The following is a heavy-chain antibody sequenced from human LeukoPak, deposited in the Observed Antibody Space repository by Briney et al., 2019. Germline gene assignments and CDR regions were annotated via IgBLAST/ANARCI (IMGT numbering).Heavy chain of an antibody. J-gene: IGHJ4*02. V-gene: IGHV3-30*04. CDR1: GFTFSSYA. Sequence: GRSLRLSCAASGFTFSSYAMHWVRQAPGKGLEWVAVISYDGSNKYYADSVKGRFTISRDNSKNTLYLQMNSLRAEDTAVYYCARFTSGNWPFDSWGQGTLVTVSS. D-gene: IGHD1-26*01. CDR3: ARFTSGNWPFDS. CDR2: ISYDGSNK.